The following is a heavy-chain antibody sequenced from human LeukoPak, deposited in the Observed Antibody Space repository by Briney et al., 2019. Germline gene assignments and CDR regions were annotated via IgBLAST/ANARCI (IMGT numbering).Heavy chain of an antibody. Sequence: SETLSLTCTVSGGSISSSSYYWGWIRQPPGKGLEWIGNMYYSGSTNYNPSLKSRVTMSVDTSKNQFSLKLNSVTAADTAVYYCASLSEYCSAGSCYLGWFDPWGQGTLVTVSS. D-gene: IGHD2-15*01. V-gene: IGHV4-61*05. J-gene: IGHJ5*02. CDR3: ASLSEYCSAGSCYLGWFDP. CDR1: GGSISSSSYY. CDR2: MYYSGST.